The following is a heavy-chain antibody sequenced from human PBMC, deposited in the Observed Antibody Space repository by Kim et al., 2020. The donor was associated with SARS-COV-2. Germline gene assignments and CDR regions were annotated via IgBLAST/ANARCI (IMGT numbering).Heavy chain of an antibody. CDR3: ASVRRTRYSGTYGHYFDY. CDR1: GYTLTTYH. Sequence: ASVKVSCTASGYTLTTYHMHWVRQAPGQGLEWVGLINPSRGSTGYAPKLQGRVTITRDTSTSTAYMDLSSLRSEDTAVYYCASVRRTRYSGTYGHYFDYW. V-gene: IGHV1-46*01. J-gene: IGHJ4*01. CDR2: INPSRGST. D-gene: IGHD1-26*01.